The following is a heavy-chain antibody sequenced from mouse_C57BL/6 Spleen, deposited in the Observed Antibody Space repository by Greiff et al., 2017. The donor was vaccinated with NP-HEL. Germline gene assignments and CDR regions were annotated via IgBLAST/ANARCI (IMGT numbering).Heavy chain of an antibody. V-gene: IGHV5-4*01. CDR1: GFTFSSYA. Sequence: EVQLVESGGGLVKPGGSLKLSCAASGFTFSSYAMSWVRQTPEKRLEWVATISDGGSYTYYPDNVKGRFTISRDNAKNNLYLQMSHLKSEDTAMYYCARTTTVESPSFAYWGQGTLVTVSA. D-gene: IGHD1-1*01. CDR2: ISDGGSYT. CDR3: ARTTTVESPSFAY. J-gene: IGHJ3*01.